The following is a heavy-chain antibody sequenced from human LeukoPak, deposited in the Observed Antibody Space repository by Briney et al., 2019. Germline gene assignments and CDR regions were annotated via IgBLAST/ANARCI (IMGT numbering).Heavy chain of an antibody. CDR2: IYNGGNK. D-gene: IGHD2-15*01. Sequence: GGSLRLSCAASGFTFSSYWMNWVRQAPGKGLEWVSVIYNGGNKYYIDSVKGRFTISRDTSKNTLYLQMNSLRAEDTAVYYCASRHCSGGGCYFAGADPFDYWGQGTLVTVSS. CDR1: GFTFSSYW. J-gene: IGHJ4*02. V-gene: IGHV3-53*01. CDR3: ASRHCSGGGCYFAGADPFDY.